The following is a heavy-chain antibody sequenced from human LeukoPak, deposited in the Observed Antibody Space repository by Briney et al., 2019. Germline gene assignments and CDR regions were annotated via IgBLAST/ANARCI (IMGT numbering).Heavy chain of an antibody. CDR2: IYYSGST. CDR1: GGSISSYY. V-gene: IGHV4-59*01. J-gene: IGHJ3*02. CDR3: ARDYTGTDAFDI. D-gene: IGHD7-27*01. Sequence: SETLSLTCTVSGGSISSYYWSWIRQPPGKGLEWIGYIYYSGSTNYNPSLKSRVTISVDTSKNQFSLKLSSVTAADTAVYYCARDYTGTDAFDIWGQGTMVTVSS.